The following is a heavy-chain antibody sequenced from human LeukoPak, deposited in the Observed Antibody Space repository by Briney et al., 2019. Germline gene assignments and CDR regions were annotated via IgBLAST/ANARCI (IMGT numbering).Heavy chain of an antibody. CDR1: GFTFSTYN. J-gene: IGHJ6*03. CDR3: ARDYYGHYYMDV. V-gene: IGHV3-21*04. D-gene: IGHD3-10*01. Sequence: GGSLRLSCAASGFTFSTYNMNWVRQAPGKGLEWVSAITSSSAYVYYADSVRGRFTISRDNAENSLYLQMNSLRDDDTAVYYCARDYYGHYYMDVWGKGTTVTISS. CDR2: ITSSSAYV.